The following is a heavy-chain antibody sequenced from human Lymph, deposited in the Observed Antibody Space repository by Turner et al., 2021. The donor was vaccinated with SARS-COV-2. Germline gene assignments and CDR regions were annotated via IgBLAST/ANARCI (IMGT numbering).Heavy chain of an antibody. CDR1: GIIVSRNY. CDR3: ARDLGTYGMDV. J-gene: IGHJ6*02. CDR2: IYSGGTT. Sequence: EVQLGESGVGLIQPGGSLRLPCAASGIIVSRNYMNWVRQAPGKGLEWVSVIYSGGTTYYADSVKGRFTISRDNSKNTLYLQMNSLRVEDTAVYYCARDLGTYGMDVWGQGTTVTVSS. D-gene: IGHD6-13*01. V-gene: IGHV3-53*01.